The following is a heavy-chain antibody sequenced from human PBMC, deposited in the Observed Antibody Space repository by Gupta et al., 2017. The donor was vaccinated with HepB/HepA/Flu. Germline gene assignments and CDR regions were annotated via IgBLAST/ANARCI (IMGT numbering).Heavy chain of an antibody. Sequence: EVQLLESGGGLVQPGGSLRLSCAASGFTFSSYAMSWVRQAPGKGLEWVSAISGSGGSTYYADSVKGRFTISRDNSKNTLYLQMNSLRAEDTAVYYCAKDPLMVDTAMSWEDVWGQGTTVTVSS. V-gene: IGHV3-23*01. CDR3: AKDPLMVDTAMSWEDV. CDR2: ISGSGGST. D-gene: IGHD5-18*01. CDR1: GFTFSSYA. J-gene: IGHJ6*02.